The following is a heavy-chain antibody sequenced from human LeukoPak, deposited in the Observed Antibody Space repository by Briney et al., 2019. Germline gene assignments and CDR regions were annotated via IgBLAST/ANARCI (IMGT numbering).Heavy chain of an antibody. CDR2: IYYSGST. CDR1: GDSVSRSDSY. CDR3: ARTTHDYGVSRFDY. Sequence: ETLSLTCSVSGDSVSRSDSYWDWVRQPPGKGLEWIGYIYYSGSTNYNPSLKSRVTISVDTSKNQFSLKLSSVTAADTAVYYCARTTHDYGVSRFDYWGQGTLVTVSS. J-gene: IGHJ4*02. D-gene: IGHD4-17*01. V-gene: IGHV4-61*08.